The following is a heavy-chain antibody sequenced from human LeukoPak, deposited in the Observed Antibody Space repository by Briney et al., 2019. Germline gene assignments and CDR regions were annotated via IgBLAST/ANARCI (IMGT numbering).Heavy chain of an antibody. CDR1: GYTFTSNG. CDR2: ISAYNGNT. V-gene: IGHV1-18*01. CDR3: ARLWIAVASKLISFDY. D-gene: IGHD6-19*01. J-gene: IGHJ4*02. Sequence: ASVKVSCKASGYTFTSNGITWVRQAPRQGLEWMGSISAYNGNTNYAQKLQGRVTMTTDTSTSTAYMELRSLRSDDTAVYYCARLWIAVASKLISFDYWGQGTLVTVSS.